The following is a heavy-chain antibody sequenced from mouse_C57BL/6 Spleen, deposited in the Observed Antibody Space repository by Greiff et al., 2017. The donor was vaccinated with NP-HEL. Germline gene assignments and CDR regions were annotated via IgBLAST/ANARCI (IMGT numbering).Heavy chain of an antibody. CDR1: GYAFSSYW. CDR2: IYPGDGDT. D-gene: IGHD2-1*01. Sequence: VQLQQSGAELVKPGASVKISCKASGYAFSSYWMNWVKQRPGKGLEWIGQIYPGDGDTNYNGKFKGKATLTADKSSSTAYMQLSSLTSEDSAVYFCARVEGIYYGNYVGYYAMDYWGQGTSVTVSS. V-gene: IGHV1-80*01. CDR3: ARVEGIYYGNYVGYYAMDY. J-gene: IGHJ4*01.